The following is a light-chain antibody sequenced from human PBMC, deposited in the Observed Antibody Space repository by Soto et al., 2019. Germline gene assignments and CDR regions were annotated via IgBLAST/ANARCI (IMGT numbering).Light chain of an antibody. CDR3: QQRSNWIT. CDR2: GAS. CDR1: QSVSSSC. V-gene: IGKV3D-20*02. Sequence: ENVLTESPCTLSLYPGERATLSCRASQSVSSSCLAWHQQKAGQAPRLLIHGASSRATGITDRISGSGSATDFTHTIRSVEPEDFAVYYCQQRSNWITFGQGTRLEIK. J-gene: IGKJ5*01.